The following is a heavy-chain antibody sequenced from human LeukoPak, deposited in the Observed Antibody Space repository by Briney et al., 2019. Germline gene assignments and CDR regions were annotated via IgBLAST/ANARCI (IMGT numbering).Heavy chain of an antibody. Sequence: PSETLSLTCTVSGGSISSSSDYWGWIRQAPGKGLEWIGSIYYHENTYYNSSLKSRVTISVDTSKNQFSLKLNSVTAADTAVYYCSGSYLYYFYYYRNVWGKGTTVTISS. D-gene: IGHD1-26*01. J-gene: IGHJ6*03. CDR1: GGSISSSSDY. V-gene: IGHV4-39*07. CDR2: IYYHENT. CDR3: SGSYLYYFYYYRNV.